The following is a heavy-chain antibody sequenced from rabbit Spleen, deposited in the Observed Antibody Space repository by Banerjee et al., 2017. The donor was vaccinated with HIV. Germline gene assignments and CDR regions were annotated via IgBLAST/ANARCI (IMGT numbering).Heavy chain of an antibody. CDR3: ARWASSDGYFDL. Sequence: QSLQESGGGLVQPGGSLTLSCKASGFSFNSGYDMCWVRQAPGKGLEWIACIYAGSIGFVGASYYASWAIGRFTISKTSSTAVALQMTSLTAADTATYFCARWASSDGYFDLWGPGTLVTVS. J-gene: IGHJ4*01. D-gene: IGHD1-1*01. V-gene: IGHV1S40*01. CDR2: IYAGSIGFVGAS. CDR1: GFSFNSGYD.